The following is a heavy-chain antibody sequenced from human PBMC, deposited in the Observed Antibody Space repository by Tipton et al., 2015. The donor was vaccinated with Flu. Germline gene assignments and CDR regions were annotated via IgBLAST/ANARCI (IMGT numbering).Heavy chain of an antibody. V-gene: IGHV4-59*01. CDR3: ARGLRSYWFD. CDR2: IHYSGIT. D-gene: IGHD1-26*01. Sequence: GLVKPSETLSLTCTVSGGSFTSDYLTWIRQPPGRGLEWIGYIHYSGITNYNASLKSRVTISVDTSKNHVSLKLSSVTAADTAVYYCARGLRSYWFDWGQGNLVTVSS. J-gene: IGHJ4*02. CDR1: GGSFTSDY.